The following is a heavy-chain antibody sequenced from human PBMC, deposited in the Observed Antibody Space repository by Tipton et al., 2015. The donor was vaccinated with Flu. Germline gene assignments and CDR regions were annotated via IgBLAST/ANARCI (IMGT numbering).Heavy chain of an antibody. Sequence: TLSLTCSIYSGSFSAYYWGWIRQSPGRGLEWVGSIYYTGYPYHNPSLRSRLAMSVDTSKNQFSLRLTSMTATDTAIYYCAKVMFGWVESWAQGIPVTVSS. D-gene: IGHD3-10*02. CDR2: IYYTGYP. J-gene: IGHJ5*01. CDR3: AKVMFGWVES. CDR1: SGSFSAYY. V-gene: IGHV4-34*10.